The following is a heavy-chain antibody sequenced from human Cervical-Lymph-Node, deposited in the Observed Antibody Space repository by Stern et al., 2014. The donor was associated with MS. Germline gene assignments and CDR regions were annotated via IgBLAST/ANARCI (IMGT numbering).Heavy chain of an antibody. CDR1: GGSFSDYY. CDR2: INHNGDT. Sequence: QVQLQQGGAGLLKPSETLSLTCGVSGGSFSDYYWSWIRQAPGQGLEWIGEINHNGDTNINRSLKSRVSLSVDTSKNQFYLKLSSVTAADTSVYYCARGPQHSSWYFPFDYWGQGTLVTVSS. CDR3: ARGPQHSSWYFPFDY. V-gene: IGHV4-34*01. D-gene: IGHD6-13*01. J-gene: IGHJ4*02.